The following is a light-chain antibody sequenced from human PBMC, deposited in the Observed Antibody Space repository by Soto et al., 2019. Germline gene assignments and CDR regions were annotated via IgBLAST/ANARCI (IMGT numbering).Light chain of an antibody. CDR3: QQYNSFWT. Sequence: DIQMTQSPSTLSASVGDRVTITCRASQSIRSWLAWYQQKPGKAPKLLIYDASSLESGVPSRFSGRGSGTEFPLTISSLQPDDFATYFCQQYNSFWTFGQGTKVEIK. CDR1: QSIRSW. J-gene: IGKJ1*01. CDR2: DAS. V-gene: IGKV1-5*01.